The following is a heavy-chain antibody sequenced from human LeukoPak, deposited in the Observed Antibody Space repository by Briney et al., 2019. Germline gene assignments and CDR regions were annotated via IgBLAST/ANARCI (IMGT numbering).Heavy chain of an antibody. CDR1: GGSISSYC. CDR3: ARHGRGSYYQYYFDY. V-gene: IGHV4-59*08. J-gene: IGHJ4*02. Sequence: PSETLSLTCTVSGGSISSYCWSWIRQPPGKGLEWIGYIYYSGSTNYNPSLKSRVTISVDTSKNQFSLKLSSVTAADTAVYYCARHGRGSYYQYYFDYWGQGTLVTVSS. D-gene: IGHD1-26*01. CDR2: IYYSGST.